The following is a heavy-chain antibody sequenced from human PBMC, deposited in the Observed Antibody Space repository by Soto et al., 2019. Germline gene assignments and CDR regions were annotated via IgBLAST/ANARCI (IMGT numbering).Heavy chain of an antibody. J-gene: IGHJ4*02. V-gene: IGHV4-30-2*05. D-gene: IGHD6-19*01. CDR1: GGSISSGGYS. Sequence: PSETLSLTCAVSGGSISSGGYSWSWIRQPPGKGLEWIGYIYHSGSTYYNPSLKSRVTISVDTSKNQFSLKLSSVTAADTAVYYCATGLRAVALGRYWGQGTLVTVSS. CDR2: IYHSGST. CDR3: ATGLRAVALGRY.